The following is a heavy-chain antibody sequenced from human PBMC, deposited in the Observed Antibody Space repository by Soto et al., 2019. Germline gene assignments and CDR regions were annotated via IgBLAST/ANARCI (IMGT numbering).Heavy chain of an antibody. Sequence: EVQLVESGGGLVQPGGSLRLSCAASGFTFSSYWMSWVRQAPGKGLEWVANIKQDGSEKYYVDSVKGRFTISRDNAKNSLYLQMNSLRAEDTAVYYCARVRLGIVVVVAASGMDVWGQGTKVTVSS. J-gene: IGHJ6*02. CDR1: GFTFSSYW. CDR3: ARVRLGIVVVVAASGMDV. D-gene: IGHD2-15*01. CDR2: IKQDGSEK. V-gene: IGHV3-7*05.